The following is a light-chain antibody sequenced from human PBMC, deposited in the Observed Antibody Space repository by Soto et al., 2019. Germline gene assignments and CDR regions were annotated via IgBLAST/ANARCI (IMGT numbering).Light chain of an antibody. CDR1: SSNIGSNA. Sequence: QTVVAQSPSASGTPGQRVTISCSGSSSNIGSNAVNWYQHLPGTAPKLLVYGHNQRPSGVPDRFSGSQSGTSASLAISGLQSEDEADYYCATWDGSLNGYVFGPGTKLTVL. V-gene: IGLV1-44*01. CDR2: GHN. J-gene: IGLJ1*01. CDR3: ATWDGSLNGYV.